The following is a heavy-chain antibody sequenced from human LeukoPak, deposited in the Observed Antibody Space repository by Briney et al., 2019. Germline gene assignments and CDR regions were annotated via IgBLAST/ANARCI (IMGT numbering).Heavy chain of an antibody. CDR1: GFTFSRYW. Sequence: GGSLRLSCAVSGFTFSRYWMTWVRQAPGKGLEWVAHIKVDGSEKYYVDAVKGRFTISRDNAKDSLYLQMNGLRAEDTAVYYCARHLDYGGNYYYYGMDVWGQGTTVTVSS. CDR3: ARHLDYGGNYYYYGMDV. V-gene: IGHV3-7*03. J-gene: IGHJ6*02. D-gene: IGHD4-23*01. CDR2: IKVDGSEK.